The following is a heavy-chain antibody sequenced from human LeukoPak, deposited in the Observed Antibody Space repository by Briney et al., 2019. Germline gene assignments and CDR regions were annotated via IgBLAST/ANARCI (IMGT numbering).Heavy chain of an antibody. CDR2: ISSSGSTI. CDR1: GFTFSSYE. Sequence: PGGSLRLSCAASGFTFSSYEMNWVRQAPGKGLEWVSYISSSGSTIYYADSVKGRFTISRDNAKNSLYLQMNSLRAEDTAVYYCARTPALSGSYYRGLDYWGRGTLVTVSS. D-gene: IGHD1-26*01. V-gene: IGHV3-48*03. CDR3: ARTPALSGSYYRGLDY. J-gene: IGHJ4*02.